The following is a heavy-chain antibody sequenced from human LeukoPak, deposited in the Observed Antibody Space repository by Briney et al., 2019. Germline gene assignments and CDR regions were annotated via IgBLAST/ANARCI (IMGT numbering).Heavy chain of an antibody. CDR3: ARRDYGDLLDY. V-gene: IGHV3-21*01. D-gene: IGHD4-17*01. CDR1: GFTFSSNS. CDR2: ISSSSSYI. J-gene: IGHJ4*02. Sequence: GGSQRLSCAASGFTFSSNSMNWVRQAPGKGLEWVSSISSSSSYIYYADSVKGRFTISRDNAKNSLYLQMNSLRAEDTAVYYCARRDYGDLLDYWGQGALLTVSS.